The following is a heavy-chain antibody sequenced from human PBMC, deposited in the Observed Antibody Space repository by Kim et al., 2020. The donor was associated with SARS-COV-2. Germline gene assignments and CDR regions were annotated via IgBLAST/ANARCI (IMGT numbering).Heavy chain of an antibody. CDR2: IYYSGST. J-gene: IGHJ6*03. CDR3: ARATVTQRWVDYYYYYMDV. V-gene: IGHV4-31*03. CDR1: GDSISSGGYY. D-gene: IGHD4-4*01. Sequence: TLSLTCTVSGDSISSGGYYWSWIRQHPGKGLEWIGYIYYSGSTYYNPSLKSRVTISVDTSKNQFSLKLSSVTAADTAVYYCARATVTQRWVDYYYYYMDVWGKGTTVTVSS.